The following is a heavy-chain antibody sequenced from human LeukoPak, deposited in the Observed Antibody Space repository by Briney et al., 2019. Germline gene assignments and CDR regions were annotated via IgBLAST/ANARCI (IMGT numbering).Heavy chain of an antibody. Sequence: SVTVSCKASGGTFSSYAISWVRQAPGQGLEWMGGIIPIFGAANYAQKFQGRVTITADESTSTAYMELSSLRSEDTAVYYCARGAPGIRPFDAFDIWGQGTMVTVSS. CDR2: IIPIFGAA. CDR1: GGTFSSYA. J-gene: IGHJ3*02. CDR3: ARGAPGIRPFDAFDI. V-gene: IGHV1-69*01. D-gene: IGHD6-6*01.